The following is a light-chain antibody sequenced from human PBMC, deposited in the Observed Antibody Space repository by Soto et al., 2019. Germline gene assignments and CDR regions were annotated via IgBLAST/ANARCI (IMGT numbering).Light chain of an antibody. CDR3: GAWDSSLSVVV. CDR2: DND. J-gene: IGLJ3*02. Sequence: QSVLTQPPSVSAAPGQKVTISCSGGSSNMGRNYVSWYPQLPGTAPNILIFDNDKRPSGIPDRFSGSRSGTSGTLAITGLQTGDEADSYCGAWDSSLSVVVFGGGTKVTVL. V-gene: IGLV1-51*01. CDR1: SSNMGRNY.